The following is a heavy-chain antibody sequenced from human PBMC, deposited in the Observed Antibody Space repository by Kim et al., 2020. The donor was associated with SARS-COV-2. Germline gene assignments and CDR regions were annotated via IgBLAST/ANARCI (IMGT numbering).Heavy chain of an antibody. Sequence: SETLSLTCAVYGGSFSGYYWSWIRQPPGKGLEWIGEINHSGSTNYNPSLKSRVTISVDTSKNQFSLKLSSVTAADTAVYYCARGGDTAMGDAFDIWGQG. CDR1: GGSFSGYY. D-gene: IGHD5-18*01. J-gene: IGHJ3*02. CDR3: ARGGDTAMGDAFDI. V-gene: IGHV4-34*01. CDR2: INHSGST.